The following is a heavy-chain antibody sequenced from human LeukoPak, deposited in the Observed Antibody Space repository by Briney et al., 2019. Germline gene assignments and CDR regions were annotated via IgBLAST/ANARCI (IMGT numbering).Heavy chain of an antibody. CDR3: ARVFGSSGPYYYYMDV. Sequence: SETLSLTCAVYGGSFSGYYWSWIRQPPGKGLEWIGRIYTSGSTNYNPSLKSRVTMSVDTSKNQFSLKLSYVTTADTAVYYCARVFGSSGPYYYYMDVWGKGTTVTISS. J-gene: IGHJ6*03. D-gene: IGHD1-26*01. CDR2: IYTSGST. CDR1: GGSFSGYY. V-gene: IGHV4-59*10.